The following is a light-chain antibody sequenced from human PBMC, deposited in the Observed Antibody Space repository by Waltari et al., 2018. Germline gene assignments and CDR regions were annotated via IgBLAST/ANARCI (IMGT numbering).Light chain of an antibody. CDR3: MQTLQTPKT. CDR1: QSLLYSNGNNY. CDR2: LGS. Sequence: DYVMTQSPLSLPVTPGEPASISCRSSQSLLYSNGNNYLDWYLQKPGQSPQLLIYLGSTRASGVPDRISGSGSGTDFTLKISRVEAEDVGIYYCMQTLQTPKTFGQGTKVEIK. J-gene: IGKJ1*01. V-gene: IGKV2-28*01.